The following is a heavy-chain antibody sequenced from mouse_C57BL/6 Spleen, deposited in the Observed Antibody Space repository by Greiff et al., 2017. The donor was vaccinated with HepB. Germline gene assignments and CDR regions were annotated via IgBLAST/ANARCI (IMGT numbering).Heavy chain of an antibody. Sequence: EVQLQQSGPELVKPGASVKISCKASGYTFTDYYMNWVKQSHGKSLEWLGDINPNNGGTSYNQKFKGKATLTVDKSSSTAYMELRSLTSEDSAVYYCARFDDGYYDYWGQGTTLTVSS. CDR3: ARFDDGYYDY. CDR2: INPNNGGT. J-gene: IGHJ2*01. V-gene: IGHV1-26*01. D-gene: IGHD2-3*01. CDR1: GYTFTDYY.